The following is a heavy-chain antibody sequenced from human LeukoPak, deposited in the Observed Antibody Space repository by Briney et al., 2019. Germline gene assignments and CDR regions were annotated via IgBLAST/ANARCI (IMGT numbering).Heavy chain of an antibody. D-gene: IGHD6-13*01. V-gene: IGHV3-23*01. J-gene: IGHJ4*02. CDR1: GFTFSSYG. Sequence: GGSLRLSCAASGFTFSSYGMSWVRQAPGKGLEWVSAISGSGGSTYYADSVKGRFTISRDNAKNSLYLQMNSLRAEDTAVYYCARDSSSWYDDFDYWGQGTLVTVSS. CDR3: ARDSSSWYDDFDY. CDR2: ISGSGGST.